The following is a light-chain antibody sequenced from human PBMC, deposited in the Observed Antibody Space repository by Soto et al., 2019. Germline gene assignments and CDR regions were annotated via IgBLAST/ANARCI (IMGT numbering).Light chain of an antibody. CDR3: QQYHNWPPQYS. CDR2: GAS. Sequence: EIVMMQSPDTLSVSPGERATLSCRASQSIASNLAWYQQKPGQAPRLLIHGASNRATGVPARFSGSGSGTEFTLTISSLQSEVFAVYFCQQYHNWPPQYSFGQGTKLQIK. J-gene: IGKJ2*03. CDR1: QSIASN. V-gene: IGKV3-15*01.